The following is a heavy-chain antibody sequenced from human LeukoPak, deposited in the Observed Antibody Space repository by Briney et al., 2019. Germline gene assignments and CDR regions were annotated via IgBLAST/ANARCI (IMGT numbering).Heavy chain of an antibody. CDR2: ISVSGGNT. D-gene: IGHD6-19*01. J-gene: IGHJ5*01. V-gene: IGHV3-23*01. Sequence: PGGSLRLSCVASGFTFSSYAMTWVRQAPGKGLEWVSVISVSGGNTYYADSVKGRFTISRDNFKNTVYLQMNSLRAEDTAAYYCAKVAVHSSGWYGFDSWGQGTLVTVSS. CDR1: GFTFSSYA. CDR3: AKVAVHSSGWYGFDS.